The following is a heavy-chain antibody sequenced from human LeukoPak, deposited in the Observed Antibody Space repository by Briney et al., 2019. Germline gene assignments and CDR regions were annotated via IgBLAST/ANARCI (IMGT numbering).Heavy chain of an antibody. Sequence: SETLSLTCAVSGASISSGGYSWSWIRQPPGKGLEWIGYISHSGSTYFNPSLKSRVTISLDRSKNQFSLRLNSATAADTAVYYCARAGVRGVIGYYYYGMDVWGQGTTVTVSS. CDR3: ARAGVRGVIGYYYYGMDV. D-gene: IGHD3-10*01. J-gene: IGHJ6*02. CDR2: ISHSGST. V-gene: IGHV4-30-2*01. CDR1: GASISSGGYS.